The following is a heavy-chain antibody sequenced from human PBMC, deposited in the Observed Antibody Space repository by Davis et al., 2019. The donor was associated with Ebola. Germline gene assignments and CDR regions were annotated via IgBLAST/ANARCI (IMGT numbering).Heavy chain of an antibody. CDR2: ISSTSRTI. J-gene: IGHJ6*02. CDR1: ELTFSRYD. Sequence: PGGSLRLSCKASELTFSRYDMNWVRKAPGRGLEWVSYISSTSRTINYADYVKGRFTISRDNSKNTLYLQMNSLRDEDTAVYYCANDPRRGAYMDVWGQGTTVTVSS. V-gene: IGHV3-48*02. D-gene: IGHD3-16*01. CDR3: ANDPRRGAYMDV.